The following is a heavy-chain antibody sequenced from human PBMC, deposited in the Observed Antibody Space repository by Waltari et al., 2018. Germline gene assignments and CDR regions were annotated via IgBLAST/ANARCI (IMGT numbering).Heavy chain of an antibody. CDR2: IIPIFGTA. V-gene: IGHV1-69*14. J-gene: IGHJ6*03. CDR1: GGTFSSYA. D-gene: IGHD6-13*01. CDR3: ARAYGESSSWLGYYYYMDV. Sequence: VQLVQSGAEVKKPGSSVKVSCKASGGTFSSYAISWVRQAPGQRLEWMGGIIPIFGTANYAQKFQGRVTITADKSTSTAYMELSSLRSEDTAVYYCARAYGESSSWLGYYYYMDVWGKGTTVTVSS.